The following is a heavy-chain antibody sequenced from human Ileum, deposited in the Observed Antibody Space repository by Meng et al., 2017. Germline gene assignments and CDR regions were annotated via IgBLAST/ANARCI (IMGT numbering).Heavy chain of an antibody. Sequence: SETLSLTCTVSGFSISSDYYWGWFRLSPGRGLEWIGAIHHSGSTYFKASLESRVSMAIDTSKNQFSLNLGSVTAADTAVYYCARDLFTAQVRNQHPYNWFDPWGQGTLVTVSS. D-gene: IGHD2-2*01. CDR1: GFSISSDYY. J-gene: IGHJ5*02. CDR3: ARDLFTAQVRNQHPYNWFDP. V-gene: IGHV4-38-2*02. CDR2: IHHSGST.